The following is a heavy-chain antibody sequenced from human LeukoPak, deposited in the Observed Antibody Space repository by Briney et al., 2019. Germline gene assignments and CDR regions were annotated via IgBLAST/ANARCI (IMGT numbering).Heavy chain of an antibody. CDR3: AIVLVGATRFYYFDY. CDR1: GYTFTGYY. V-gene: IGHV1-2*02. CDR2: INPNSGGT. J-gene: IGHJ4*02. D-gene: IGHD1-26*01. Sequence: ASVKVSCKASGYTFTGYYMHWVRQAPGQGLEWMGWINPNSGGTNYAQKFQGRVTMTRDTSISTAYMELSRLRSDDTAVYYCAIVLVGATRFYYFDYWGQGTLVTVSS.